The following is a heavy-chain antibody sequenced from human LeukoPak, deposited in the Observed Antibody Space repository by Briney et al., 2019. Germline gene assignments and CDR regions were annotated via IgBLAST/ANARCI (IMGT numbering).Heavy chain of an antibody. CDR3: ARGRRDCSSTSCYELADAFDI. J-gene: IGHJ3*02. CDR1: GGSISSSSYY. D-gene: IGHD2-2*01. Sequence: SETLSLTCTVSGGSISSSSYYWGWIRQPPGKGLEWIGSIYYSGSTYYNPSLKSRVTISVDTSKNQFSLKLSSVTAADTAVYYCARGRRDCSSTSCYELADAFDIWGQGTMVTVSS. V-gene: IGHV4-39*01. CDR2: IYYSGST.